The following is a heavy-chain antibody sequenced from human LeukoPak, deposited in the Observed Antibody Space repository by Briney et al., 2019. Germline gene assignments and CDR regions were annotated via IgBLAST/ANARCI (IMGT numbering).Heavy chain of an antibody. CDR1: GGSISGYY. CDR2: THYSGST. CDR3: ARSDSGWDSGDY. J-gene: IGHJ4*02. Sequence: SETLSLTCSVSGGSISGYYWSWIRQPPGKGLEWIGSTHYSGSTNYNPSLKSRLTISLDTSKNQFSLKLSSVTAADTAVYYCARSDSGWDSGDYWGQGTLVTVSS. V-gene: IGHV4-59*01. D-gene: IGHD5-12*01.